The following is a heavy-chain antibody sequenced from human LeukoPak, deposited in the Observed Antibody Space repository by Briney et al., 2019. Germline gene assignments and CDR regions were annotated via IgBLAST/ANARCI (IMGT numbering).Heavy chain of an antibody. J-gene: IGHJ4*02. CDR2: IKQDGSER. D-gene: IGHD5-12*01. V-gene: IGHV3-7*01. CDR1: GFTFSSYW. CDR3: ARDRGDSGYDPFDY. Sequence: GGSLRLSCAASGFTFSSYWMSWVRQAPGKGLEWVANIKQDGSERYYVDSVKGRFTISRDNARNSLYLQMNSLRAEDTAVYYCARDRGDSGYDPFDYWGQGTLVTVSS.